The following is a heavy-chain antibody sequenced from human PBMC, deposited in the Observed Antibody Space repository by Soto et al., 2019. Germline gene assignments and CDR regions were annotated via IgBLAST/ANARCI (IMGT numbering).Heavy chain of an antibody. Sequence: SETLSLTCSVSGDSITTNGYYWGWIRQPPGKGLQRIGNVYWTGSTFSHPSLTSRVFISVDTSKNEFSLRLTSVTAADTAVYYCARSHYTYGLLIDYWGPGTLVTVSS. V-gene: IGHV4-39*01. D-gene: IGHD2-8*01. CDR2: VYWTGST. CDR1: GDSITTNGYY. CDR3: ARSHYTYGLLIDY. J-gene: IGHJ4*02.